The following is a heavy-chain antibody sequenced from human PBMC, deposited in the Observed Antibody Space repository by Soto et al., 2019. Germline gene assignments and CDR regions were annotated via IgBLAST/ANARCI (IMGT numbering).Heavy chain of an antibody. Sequence: EVQLVESGGGLVQPGGSLRLSCAASGFTFSSYSMNWVRQAPGKGLEWVSYISSSSSTIYYADSVKGRFTISRDNAKNSLYLQMNSLRDEDTAVYYCARDRYDILTGYSYFDYWGQGTLVTVSS. CDR2: ISSSSSTI. J-gene: IGHJ4*02. D-gene: IGHD3-9*01. CDR3: ARDRYDILTGYSYFDY. CDR1: GFTFSSYS. V-gene: IGHV3-48*02.